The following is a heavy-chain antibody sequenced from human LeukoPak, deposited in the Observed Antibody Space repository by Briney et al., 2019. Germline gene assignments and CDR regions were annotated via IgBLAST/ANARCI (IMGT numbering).Heavy chain of an antibody. J-gene: IGHJ4*02. Sequence: PGGSVRLSCAASGFTFSSYEMNWVRQAPGKGLEWVSYISSSGTTIYYADSVKGRFTISRDNAKNSLFLQLNNPRAEDTAVYYCARSSGTYHFDYWRQGTLLTVSS. V-gene: IGHV3-48*03. CDR1: GFTFSSYE. CDR2: ISSSGTTI. CDR3: ARSSGTYHFDY. D-gene: IGHD1-26*01.